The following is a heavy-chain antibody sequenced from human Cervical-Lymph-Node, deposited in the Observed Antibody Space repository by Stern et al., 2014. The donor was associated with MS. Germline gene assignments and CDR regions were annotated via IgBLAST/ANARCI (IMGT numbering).Heavy chain of an antibody. CDR2: IYYSGST. V-gene: IGHV4-39*01. CDR1: GGSISSSSYY. J-gene: IGHJ2*01. CDR3: ARLLEDYWYFDL. Sequence: QLQLQESGPGLVKPSETLSLTCTVSGGSISSSSYYWGWIRQPPGKGLEWIGSIYYSGSTYYNPSLKSRVTISVDTSKNQFSLKLSSVTAADTAVYYCARLLEDYWYFDLWGRGTLVTVSS.